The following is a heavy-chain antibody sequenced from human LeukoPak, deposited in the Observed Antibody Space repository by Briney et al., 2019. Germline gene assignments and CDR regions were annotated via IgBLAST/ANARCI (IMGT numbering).Heavy chain of an antibody. CDR2: IIPILGIA. CDR3: ARAKYYYDSSGYSGAFDI. V-gene: IGHV1-69*04. J-gene: IGHJ3*02. CDR1: GGTFSSYA. Sequence: SVKVSCKASGGTFSSYAISWVRQAPGQGLEWMGRIIPILGIANYAQKFQGRVTITADESTSTAYMELSSLRSEDTAVYYCARAKYYYDSSGYSGAFDIWGQGTMVTVSS. D-gene: IGHD3-22*01.